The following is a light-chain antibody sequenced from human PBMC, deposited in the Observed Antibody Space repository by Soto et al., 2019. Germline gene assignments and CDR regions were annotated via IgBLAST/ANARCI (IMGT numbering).Light chain of an antibody. J-gene: IGKJ1*01. CDR1: QSVTSN. CDR2: GAS. Sequence: EVVMTQSPATLSVSPGERATLSCRASQSVTSNLAWYQQRPGQAPRLLIYGASTRATGIPARFSGSASGTEFTLTISSLQSEDFAVYYCQQYNAWPLTFDQGTKVEIK. V-gene: IGKV3-15*01. CDR3: QQYNAWPLT.